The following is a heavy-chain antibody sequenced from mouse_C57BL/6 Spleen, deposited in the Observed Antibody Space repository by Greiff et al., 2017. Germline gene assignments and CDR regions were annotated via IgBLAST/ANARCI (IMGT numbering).Heavy chain of an antibody. Sequence: VQLQQPGAELVRPGSSVKLSCKASGYTFTSYWMHWVKQRPIQGLEWIGNIDPSDSETHYNQKFKDKATLTVDKSSSTAYMQLSSLTSEDSAVYYCARIGSNYEGFAYWGQGTLVTVSA. D-gene: IGHD2-5*01. CDR3: ARIGSNYEGFAY. J-gene: IGHJ3*01. CDR1: GYTFTSYW. V-gene: IGHV1-52*01. CDR2: IDPSDSET.